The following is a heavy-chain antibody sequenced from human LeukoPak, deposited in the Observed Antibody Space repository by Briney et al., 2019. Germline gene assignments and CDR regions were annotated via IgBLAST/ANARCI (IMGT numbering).Heavy chain of an antibody. CDR3: ARAGLYYYDSSGYLLPDY. D-gene: IGHD3-22*01. CDR1: GYTFTGYY. Sequence: GASVTVSFKASGYTFTGYYMHWVGQAPGQGLEWMGWINPNSGGTNYAQKFPGRVTMTRDPSISTAYMELSRLRSDDTAVYYCARAGLYYYDSSGYLLPDYWGQGTLVTVSS. J-gene: IGHJ4*02. CDR2: INPNSGGT. V-gene: IGHV1-2*02.